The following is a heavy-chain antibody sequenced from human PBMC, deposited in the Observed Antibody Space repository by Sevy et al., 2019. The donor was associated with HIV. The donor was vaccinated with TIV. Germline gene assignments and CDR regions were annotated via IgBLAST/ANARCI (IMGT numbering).Heavy chain of an antibody. CDR2: IVVGSGNT. CDR1: GFTLTSSA. V-gene: IGHV1-58*02. Sequence: ASVKVSCKASGFTLTSSAMQWVRQARGQRLAWMGWIVVGSGNTNYAQKFQERVTITRDMSTSTAYIELSSLRSKETAGYYCAAALKTCSGGSRYSAGLDYWGQGTLVTVSS. D-gene: IGHD2-15*01. CDR3: AAALKTCSGGSRYSAGLDY. J-gene: IGHJ4*02.